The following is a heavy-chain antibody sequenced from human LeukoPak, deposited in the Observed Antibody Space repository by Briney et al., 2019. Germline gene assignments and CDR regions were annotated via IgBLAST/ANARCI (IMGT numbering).Heavy chain of an antibody. CDR3: ARLTRLSTSPDRYYLDY. Sequence: SETLSLTCTVSGGSISSYYWSWIRHPPGKGLEWIGYIYTSGGTNYIPSLKGRVTISIDTSKNQFSLKLSSVTAADSAVYYCARLTRLSTSPDRYYLDYWGQGTLVTVSS. D-gene: IGHD6-6*01. CDR2: IYTSGGT. CDR1: GGSISSYY. J-gene: IGHJ4*02. V-gene: IGHV4-4*09.